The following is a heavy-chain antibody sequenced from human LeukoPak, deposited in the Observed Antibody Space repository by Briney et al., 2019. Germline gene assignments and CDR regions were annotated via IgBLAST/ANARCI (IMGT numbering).Heavy chain of an antibody. V-gene: IGHV4-61*01. J-gene: IGHJ4*02. CDR2: IYYSGST. CDR3: ARTYGSGSLKLDY. Sequence: KPSETLSLTCAVSGYSISSGYYWGWIRQPPGKGLEWIGYIYYSGSTNYNPSLKSRVTISVDTSKNQFSLKLSSVTAADTAVYYCARTYGSGSLKLDYWGQGTLVTVSS. D-gene: IGHD3-10*01. CDR1: GYSISSGYY.